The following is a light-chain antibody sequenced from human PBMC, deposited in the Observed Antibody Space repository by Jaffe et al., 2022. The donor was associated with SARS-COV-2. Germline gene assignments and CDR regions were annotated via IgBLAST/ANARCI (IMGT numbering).Light chain of an antibody. Sequence: QPALTQPASVSGSPGQSITISCTGTSSDVGGYNLISWYQHHPGKAPILLISEVTKRPSEISDRFSASKSGNTASLTISGLQAEDEADYHCCSYAGGHTWIFGGGTKLTVL. J-gene: IGLJ2*01. CDR1: SSDVGGYNL. V-gene: IGLV2-23*02. CDR3: CSYAGGHTWI. CDR2: EVT.